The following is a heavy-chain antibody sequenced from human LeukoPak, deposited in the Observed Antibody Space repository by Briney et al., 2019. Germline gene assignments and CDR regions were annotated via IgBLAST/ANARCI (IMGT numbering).Heavy chain of an antibody. Sequence: GGSLRLSCAASTFTFTSYGMHWVRQAPGNGLEWVAVISYDGSNKYYTDSVKGRFTISRDNSKNTLYLQMNSLRAEDTAVYYCAKGGWYFDYWGQGTLVSVSS. V-gene: IGHV3-30*18. CDR1: TFTFTSYG. CDR2: ISYDGSNK. J-gene: IGHJ4*02. CDR3: AKGGWYFDY. D-gene: IGHD6-19*01.